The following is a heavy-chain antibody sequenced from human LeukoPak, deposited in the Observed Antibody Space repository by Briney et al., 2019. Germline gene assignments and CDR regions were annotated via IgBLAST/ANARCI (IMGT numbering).Heavy chain of an antibody. CDR1: GGSISSYY. V-gene: IGHV4-59*01. CDR3: ARGRGIAAAGYYMDV. CDR2: IYYSGST. Sequence: SETLSLTCTVSGGSISSYYWSWIRRPPGKGLEWIGYIYYSGSTNYNPSLKSRVTISVDTSKNQFSLKLSSVTAADTAVYYCARGRGIAAAGYYMDVWGKGTTVTVSS. J-gene: IGHJ6*03. D-gene: IGHD6-13*01.